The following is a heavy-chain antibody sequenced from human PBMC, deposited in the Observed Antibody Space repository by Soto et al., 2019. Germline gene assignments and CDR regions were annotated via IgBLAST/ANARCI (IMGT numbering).Heavy chain of an antibody. CDR1: GFTFGDYA. D-gene: IGHD2-15*01. Sequence: GGSLRLSCTASGFTFGDYAMSWFRQAPGKGLEWVGFIRSKAYGGTTEYAASVKGRFTISRDDSKSIAYLQMNSLKTEETAVYYCTRVPENLGYCSGGSCYSVSAFDYWGQGTLVTVSS. CDR2: IRSKAYGGTT. CDR3: TRVPENLGYCSGGSCYSVSAFDY. V-gene: IGHV3-49*03. J-gene: IGHJ4*02.